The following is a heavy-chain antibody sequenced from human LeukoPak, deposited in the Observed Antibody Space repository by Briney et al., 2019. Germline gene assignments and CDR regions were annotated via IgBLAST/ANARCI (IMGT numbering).Heavy chain of an antibody. J-gene: IGHJ6*03. CDR2: IYSSGST. CDR1: GGFISSYY. V-gene: IGHV4-4*08. D-gene: IGHD1-1*01. Sequence: SETLSLTCAVSGGFISSYYWTWIRQPPGKGLEWIGYIYSSGSTSYSPSLKSRVTISVDTSKNQFSLKLSSVTAADTAVYYCARETGTGYYYYYMDVWGKGTTVTVSS. CDR3: ARETGTGYYYYYMDV.